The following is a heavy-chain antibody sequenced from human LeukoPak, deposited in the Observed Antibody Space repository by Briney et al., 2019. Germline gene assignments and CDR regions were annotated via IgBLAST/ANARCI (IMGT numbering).Heavy chain of an antibody. CDR2: IGWNSGGI. V-gene: IGHV3-9*01. CDR3: VKVTAAGFVDH. D-gene: IGHD6-13*01. Sequence: GGSLRLSCAASGFTFDDYAMHWVRQAPGKGLEWVSGIGWNSGGIVYADSVKGRFTISRGNAKNSLYLQMNSLGAEDTALYYCVKVTAAGFVDHWGQGTLVTVSS. J-gene: IGHJ4*02. CDR1: GFTFDDYA.